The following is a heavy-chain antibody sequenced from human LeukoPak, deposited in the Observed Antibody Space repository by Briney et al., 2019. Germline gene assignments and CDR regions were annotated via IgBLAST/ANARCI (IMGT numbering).Heavy chain of an antibody. D-gene: IGHD3-10*01. V-gene: IGHV4-31*03. Sequence: SETLSLTCTVSGGSISSGGYYWSWIRQHPGKGLEWIGYIYYSGSTYYNPSLKSRVTISVDTSKNQFSLKLSSVTAADTAVYYCAGPSMVRGTEYYYYGMDVWGQGTTVTVSS. CDR1: GGSISSGGYY. J-gene: IGHJ6*02. CDR2: IYYSGST. CDR3: AGPSMVRGTEYYYYGMDV.